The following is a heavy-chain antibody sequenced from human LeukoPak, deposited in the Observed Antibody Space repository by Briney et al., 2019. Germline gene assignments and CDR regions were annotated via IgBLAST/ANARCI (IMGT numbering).Heavy chain of an antibody. CDR1: GFTFSSYW. J-gene: IGHJ6*03. V-gene: IGHV3-7*01. D-gene: IGHD3-3*01. CDR3: ARDPYSGNYGPYYYYYMDV. Sequence: GGSLRLSCAASGFTFSSYWMSWVRQAPGKGLEWVANIKKDGSEKYYVDSVKGRFTISRDNAKNSLYLQMDSLRAEDTAIYFCARDPYSGNYGPYYYYYMDVWGKGTTVTVSS. CDR2: IKKDGSEK.